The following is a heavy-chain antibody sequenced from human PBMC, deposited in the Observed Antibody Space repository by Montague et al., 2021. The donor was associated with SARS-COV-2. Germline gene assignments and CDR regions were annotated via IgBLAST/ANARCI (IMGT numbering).Heavy chain of an antibody. J-gene: IGHJ5*02. CDR3: ARHWPYLAAAGYVWFDP. Sequence: SETLSLTCTVSGGPISISGYYWGWVRQPPGKGLEWIGTTYYSGTSYLKPPLNSRATMSVDTSKSQFSLKLSSVTAADTAVYYCARHWPYLAAAGYVWFDPWGQGTLVIVSS. CDR2: TYYSGTS. V-gene: IGHV4-39*01. D-gene: IGHD6-13*01. CDR1: GGPISISGYY.